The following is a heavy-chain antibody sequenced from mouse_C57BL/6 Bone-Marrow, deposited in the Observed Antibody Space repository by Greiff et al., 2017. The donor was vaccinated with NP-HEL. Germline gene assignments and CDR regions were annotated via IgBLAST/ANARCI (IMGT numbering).Heavy chain of an antibody. CDR3: AITTVVATDYAMDY. J-gene: IGHJ4*01. D-gene: IGHD1-1*01. Sequence: VQLQQSGAELARPGASVKLSCKASGYTFTSYGISWVKQRPGQGLEWIGEIYPRSGNTYYNEKFKGKATLTADKSSSTAYMELRSLTSEDSAVYFCAITTVVATDYAMDYWGQGTSVTVSS. CDR1: GYTFTSYG. V-gene: IGHV1-81*01. CDR2: IYPRSGNT.